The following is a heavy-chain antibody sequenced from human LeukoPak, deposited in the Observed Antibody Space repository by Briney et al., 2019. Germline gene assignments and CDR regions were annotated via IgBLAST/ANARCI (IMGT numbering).Heavy chain of an antibody. Sequence: GGSLRLSCAASGVTFSTYSMNWVRQAPGKGLEWVSYISSSSNTKYYADSVKGRFTISRGNAWNSLYLQMNSLRAEDTAVYYCARRITISGVGYYMDVWGKGTTVTVSS. CDR1: GVTFSTYS. CDR2: ISSSSNTK. J-gene: IGHJ6*03. V-gene: IGHV3-48*01. D-gene: IGHD3-3*01. CDR3: ARRITISGVGYYMDV.